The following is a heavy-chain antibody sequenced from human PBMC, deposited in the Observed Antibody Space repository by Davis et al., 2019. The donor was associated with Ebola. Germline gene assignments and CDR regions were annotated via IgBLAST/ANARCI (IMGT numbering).Heavy chain of an antibody. CDR3: ARRSGSY. CDR1: GFTFSSYS. CDR2: ISSSSSTI. V-gene: IGHV3-48*01. D-gene: IGHD1-26*01. J-gene: IGHJ4*02. Sequence: GESLKISCAASGFTFSSYSMNWVRQAPGKGLEWVSYISSSSSTIYYADSVKGRFTISRDNAKNSLYLQMNSLRAEDTAVYYCARRSGSYWGQGTLVTVSS.